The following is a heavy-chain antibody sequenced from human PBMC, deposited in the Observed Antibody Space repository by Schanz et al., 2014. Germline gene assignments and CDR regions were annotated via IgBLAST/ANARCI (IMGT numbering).Heavy chain of an antibody. J-gene: IGHJ6*02. D-gene: IGHD3-10*01. Sequence: QVQLVESGGGVVQPGRSLRLSCAASGFTFSSYGMHWVRQAPGKGLEWVAAMSYDGSIKYYGDSVKGRFTVSRDNARNSLYLHMNTLGAEDTAVYYCARDFDDRRGYGSGYCLGDCMDVWGQGTTVTVSS. CDR3: ARDFDDRRGYGSGYCLGDCMDV. V-gene: IGHV3-33*01. CDR2: MSYDGSIK. CDR1: GFTFSSYG.